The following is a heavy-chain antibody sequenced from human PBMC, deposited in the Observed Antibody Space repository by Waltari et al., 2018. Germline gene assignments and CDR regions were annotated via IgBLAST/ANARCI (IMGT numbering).Heavy chain of an antibody. CDR1: GYSFSDYY. CDR3: ATALGDNISASRAFEI. D-gene: IGHD1-20*01. CDR2: IDPEDGET. Sequence: EVQLLQSGAELVKPGTTVKISCKVSGYSFSDYYIHRVQQAPGKGLQWMVLIDPEDGETIYADNFRDTIPLTADTSTNTAYLELNNVSSQDTAVFYCATALGDNISASRAFEIWGQGTMITVAS. J-gene: IGHJ3*02. V-gene: IGHV1-69-2*01.